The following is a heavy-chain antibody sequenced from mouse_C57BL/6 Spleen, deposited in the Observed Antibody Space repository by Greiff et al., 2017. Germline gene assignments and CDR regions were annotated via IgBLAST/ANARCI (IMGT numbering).Heavy chain of an antibody. D-gene: IGHD1-1*01. V-gene: IGHV1-82*01. CDR1: GYAFSSSR. CDR2: IYPGDGDT. Sequence: VQLQQSGPELVKPGASVKISCKASGYAFSSSRMNWVKQRPGKGLEWIGRIYPGDGDTNYNGKFKGKATLTADKSSSTAYMQLSSLTSEDSAVYFCARGLTVVARDYWGQGTTLTVSS. J-gene: IGHJ2*01. CDR3: ARGLTVVARDY.